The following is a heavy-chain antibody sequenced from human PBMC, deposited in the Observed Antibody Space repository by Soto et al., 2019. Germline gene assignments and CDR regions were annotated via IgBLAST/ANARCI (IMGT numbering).Heavy chain of an antibody. V-gene: IGHV3-33*01. CDR1: GFTFSSYG. J-gene: IGHJ6*02. CDR2: IWYDGSNK. D-gene: IGHD2-15*01. Sequence: QVQLVESGGGVVQPGRSLRLSCAASGFTFSSYGMHWVLQAPGKGLEWVAGIWYDGSNKYYADSVKGRFTISRDNSKNTVYLQMNSLRDEDTAVYYCARDVAYGMDVWGQGTTVTVSS. CDR3: ARDVAYGMDV.